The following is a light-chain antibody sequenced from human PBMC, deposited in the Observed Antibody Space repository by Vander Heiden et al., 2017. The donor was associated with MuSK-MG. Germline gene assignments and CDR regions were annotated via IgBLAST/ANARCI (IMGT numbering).Light chain of an antibody. V-gene: IGLV2-23*02. Sequence: LTQPASVSGPPGQSITISCTGTRRDVGSYNRVSWDQHHHGKAHKLMIYGVRERPSGVSNRFSGSKSGNTASLTISGLQVEDEADYYCCSDAGSSTFVFGGGNKLTVL. CDR2: GVR. CDR3: CSDAGSSTFV. J-gene: IGLJ2*01. CDR1: RRDVGSYNR.